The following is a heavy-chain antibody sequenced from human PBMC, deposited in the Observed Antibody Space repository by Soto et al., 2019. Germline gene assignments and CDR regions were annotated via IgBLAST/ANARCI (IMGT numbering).Heavy chain of an antibody. D-gene: IGHD2-15*01. J-gene: IGHJ6*02. CDR3: ASPSSGDCSGGSCYSELRYYGMDV. CDR2: IIPIFGTA. V-gene: IGHV1-69*06. CDR1: GGTFSSYA. Sequence: GASVKVSCKASGGTFSSYAISWVRQAPGQGLEWMGGIIPIFGTANYAQKFQGRVTITADKSTSTAYMELSSLRSEDTAVYYCASPSSGDCSGGSCYSELRYYGMDVWGQGITVTVSS.